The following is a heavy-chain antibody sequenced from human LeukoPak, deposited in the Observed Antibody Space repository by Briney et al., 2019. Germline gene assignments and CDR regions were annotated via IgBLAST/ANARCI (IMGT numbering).Heavy chain of an antibody. CDR1: GYTFTSYG. Sequence: ASVKVSCKASGYTFTSYGISWVRQAPGQGLEWMGWISAYNGNTNYAQELQGRVTMTTDTSTSTAYMELRSLRSDDTAVYYCASGRITIFGVFMGFDYWGQGTLVTVSS. D-gene: IGHD3-3*01. CDR2: ISAYNGNT. CDR3: ASGRITIFGVFMGFDY. V-gene: IGHV1-18*01. J-gene: IGHJ4*02.